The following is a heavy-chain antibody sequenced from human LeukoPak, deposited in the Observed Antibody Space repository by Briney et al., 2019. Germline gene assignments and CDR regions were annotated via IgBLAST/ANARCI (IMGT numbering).Heavy chain of an antibody. Sequence: SETLSLTCTVSDDSISGYYYIWIRQPPGKGLEWIAYIYPSGSTKYNPSLKRPVTVSVDTSKDQSSLRLSSVTAADTAVYYCARRAAATRAFDIWGQGTTVTVSS. CDR3: ARRAAATRAFDI. D-gene: IGHD6-25*01. V-gene: IGHV4-4*09. CDR2: IYPSGST. J-gene: IGHJ3*02. CDR1: DDSISGYY.